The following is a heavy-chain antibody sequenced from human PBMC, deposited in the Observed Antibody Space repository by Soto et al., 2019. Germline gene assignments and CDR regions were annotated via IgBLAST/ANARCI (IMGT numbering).Heavy chain of an antibody. J-gene: IGHJ4*02. Sequence: FGPTLVNPTQTLTLTCTFSGFSLSTSGVGVGWIRQPPGKALEWLALIYWDDDKRYSPSLKSRLTITKDTSKNQVVLTMTNMDPVDTATYYCAHSISIVATIRSYFDYWSQGTLVTVSS. CDR1: GFSLSTSGVG. CDR3: AHSISIVATIRSYFDY. V-gene: IGHV2-5*02. CDR2: IYWDDDK. D-gene: IGHD5-12*01.